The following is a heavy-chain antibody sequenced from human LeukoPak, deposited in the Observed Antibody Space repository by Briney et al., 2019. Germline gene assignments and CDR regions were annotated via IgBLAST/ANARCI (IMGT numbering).Heavy chain of an antibody. CDR1: GFTFSSYA. CDR2: ISGSGGST. J-gene: IGHJ3*02. Sequence: GGSLRLSCAASGFTFSSYAMSWVRQAPGKGLEWVSAISGSGGSTYYADSVKGRFTISRDNSKNTLYLQMNSLRAEDTAVYYCAKAIGYCSGGSCFTGGAFDIWGRGTMVTVSS. CDR3: AKAIGYCSGGSCFTGGAFDI. D-gene: IGHD2-15*01. V-gene: IGHV3-23*01.